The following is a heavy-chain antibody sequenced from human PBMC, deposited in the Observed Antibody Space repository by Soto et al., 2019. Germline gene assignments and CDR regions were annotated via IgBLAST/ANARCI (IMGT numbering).Heavy chain of an antibody. CDR3: AKEEDCSGGSCYYRYYFDY. V-gene: IGHV3-23*01. D-gene: IGHD2-15*01. J-gene: IGHJ4*02. Sequence: LSLTCAASGFTFSSYAMSWVRQAPGKGLEWVSAISGSGGSTYYADSVKGRFTISRDNSKNTLYLQMNSLRAEDTAVYYCAKEEDCSGGSCYYRYYFDYWGQGTLVTVSS. CDR2: ISGSGGST. CDR1: GFTFSSYA.